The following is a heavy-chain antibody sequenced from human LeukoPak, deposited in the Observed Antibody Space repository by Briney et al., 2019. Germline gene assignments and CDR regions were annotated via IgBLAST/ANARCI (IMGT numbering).Heavy chain of an antibody. Sequence: GESLKISCKGSGYGFTSYWIGWVRQMPGKGLEWMGIIYPGDSDTRYSPSFQGQVTISADKSISTAYLQWSSLKASDTAMYYCAKSGYSSGWYPSGEDYFDYWGQGTLVTVSS. J-gene: IGHJ4*02. CDR3: AKSGYSSGWYPSGEDYFDY. CDR1: GYGFTSYW. CDR2: IYPGDSDT. D-gene: IGHD6-19*01. V-gene: IGHV5-51*01.